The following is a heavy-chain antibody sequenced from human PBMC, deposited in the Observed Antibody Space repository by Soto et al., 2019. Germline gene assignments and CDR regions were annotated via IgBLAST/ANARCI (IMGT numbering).Heavy chain of an antibody. V-gene: IGHV1-8*01. CDR2: MNPNSGNT. CDR3: ANWALLRPPDYGMDV. CDR1: GYTCTSYD. Sequence: ASVKVSCKASGYTCTSYDINWVLQATGQGLEWMGWMNPNSGNTGYAQKFQGRVTMTRNTSISTAYMELSSLRSEDTAVYYCANWALLRPPDYGMDVWGQGTTVTVSS. D-gene: IGHD3-3*01. J-gene: IGHJ6*02.